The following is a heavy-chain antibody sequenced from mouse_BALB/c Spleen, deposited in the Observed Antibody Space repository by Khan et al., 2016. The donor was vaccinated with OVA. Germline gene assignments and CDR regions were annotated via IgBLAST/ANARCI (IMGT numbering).Heavy chain of an antibody. CDR3: ARGTWQTYYYDY. J-gene: IGHJ2*01. Sequence: VQLKQSGPELVKPGTSVKMSCKASGYRFTSYIIHWVKQRPGQGLEWIGYINPYNGATKYNEKFKGKATLASVQSSNPAYTELSSLYFEDYAVKYCARGTWQTYYYDYWGKGTTLTVSS. CDR2: INPYNGAT. V-gene: IGHV1S136*01. D-gene: IGHD3-3*01. CDR1: GYRFTSYI.